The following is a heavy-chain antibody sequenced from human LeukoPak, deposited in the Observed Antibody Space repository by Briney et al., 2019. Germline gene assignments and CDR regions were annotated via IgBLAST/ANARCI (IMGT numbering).Heavy chain of an antibody. CDR1: GFTFINYA. D-gene: IGHD1-26*01. CDR2: ISYDGNNK. J-gene: IGHJ5*02. V-gene: IGHV3-30*04. CDR3: ARLAGGSYYDNWFHP. Sequence: PGGSLRLSCAASGFTFINYAMHWVRQAPGKGLEWVAVISYDGNNKYYADSVKGRFTISRDNSKNTLYLQMNSLRAEDTAVYYCARLAGGSYYDNWFHPWGQGTLVTVSS.